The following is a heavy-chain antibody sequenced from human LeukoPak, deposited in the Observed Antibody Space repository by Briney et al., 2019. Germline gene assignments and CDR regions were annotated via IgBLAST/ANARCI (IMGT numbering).Heavy chain of an antibody. CDR2: IRYVERDK. V-gene: IGHV3-30*02. CDR1: GFTFSYYG. CDR3: AKGEGCSGGSCHGDWFDP. D-gene: IGHD2-15*01. J-gene: IGHJ5*02. Sequence: GGSLRLSCVASGFTFSYYGMHWVRQAPGKGLEWVAFIRYVERDKYYADSVKGRFTISRDNSKNTLYLQMNSLREDDTAVYYCAKGEGCSGGSCHGDWFDPWGQGTLVTVSS.